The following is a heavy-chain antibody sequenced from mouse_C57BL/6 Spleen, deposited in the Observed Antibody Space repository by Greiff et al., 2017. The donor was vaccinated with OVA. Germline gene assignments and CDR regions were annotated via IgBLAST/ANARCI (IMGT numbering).Heavy chain of an antibody. CDR2: IHPNSGST. V-gene: IGHV1-64*01. J-gene: IGHJ4*01. CDR1: GYTFTSYW. CDR3: GGKGGYYAMDY. D-gene: IGHD1-1*02. Sequence: VQLQQSGAELVKPGASVKLSCKASGYTFTSYWMHWVKQRPGQGLEWIGMIHPNSGSTNYNEKFKSKATLTVDKSSSTAYMQLSSLTSEDSAVYYCGGKGGYYAMDYWGQGTSVTVSS.